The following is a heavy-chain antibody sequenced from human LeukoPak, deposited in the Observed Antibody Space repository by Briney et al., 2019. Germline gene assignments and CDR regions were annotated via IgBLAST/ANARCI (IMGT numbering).Heavy chain of an antibody. V-gene: IGHV3-30*04. CDR3: ARDSALGYSYGPLDY. J-gene: IGHJ4*02. CDR1: GFTFSSYA. CDR2: ISYDGSNK. Sequence: GGSLRLSCAASGFTFSSYAMHWVRQAPGKGLEWVAVISYDGSNKYYADSVKGRFTISRDNSKNTLYLQMNSLRAEDTAVYYCARDSALGYSYGPLDYWGQGTLVTVYS. D-gene: IGHD5-18*01.